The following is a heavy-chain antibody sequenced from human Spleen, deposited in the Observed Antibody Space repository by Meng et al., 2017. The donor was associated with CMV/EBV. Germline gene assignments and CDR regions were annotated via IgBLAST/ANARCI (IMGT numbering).Heavy chain of an antibody. D-gene: IGHD6-19*01. Sequence: GGPLRLSCAASGFTFDDYAMHWVRQAPGKGLEWVSGISWNSGSIGYADSVKGRFTISRDNAKNSLYLQMNSLRAEDTALYYCAKELAGYSSGFDYWGQGTLVTVS. CDR1: GFTFDDYA. CDR3: AKELAGYSSGFDY. V-gene: IGHV3-9*01. CDR2: ISWNSGSI. J-gene: IGHJ4*02.